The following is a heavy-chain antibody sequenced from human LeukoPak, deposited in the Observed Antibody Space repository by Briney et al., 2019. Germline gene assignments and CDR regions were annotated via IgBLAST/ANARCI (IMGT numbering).Heavy chain of an antibody. J-gene: IGHJ4*02. CDR1: GFTLSSYT. Sequence: GGSLRLSCAASGFTLSSYTMNWVRQAPGKGLEWVSSIRSISSYIYYADSVKGRLTISRDNAKNTLYLQMNSLRAEDTAVYYCARSGGSSSLGYWGQGTLVTVSS. CDR2: IRSISSYI. D-gene: IGHD6-6*01. V-gene: IGHV3-21*01. CDR3: ARSGGSSSLGY.